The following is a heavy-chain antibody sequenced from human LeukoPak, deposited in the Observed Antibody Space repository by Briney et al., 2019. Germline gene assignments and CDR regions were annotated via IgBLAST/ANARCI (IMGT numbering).Heavy chain of an antibody. J-gene: IGHJ6*02. V-gene: IGHV4-31*03. CDR1: GGSISSGGYY. CDR3: ARDQEGLYGMDV. Sequence: SETLSLTCTVSGGSISSGGYYWSWIRQHPGKGLEWIGYTYYSGSTYYNPSLKSRVTISVDTSKNQFSLKLSSVTAADTAVYYCARDQEGLYGMDVWGQGTTVTVSS. CDR2: TYYSGST.